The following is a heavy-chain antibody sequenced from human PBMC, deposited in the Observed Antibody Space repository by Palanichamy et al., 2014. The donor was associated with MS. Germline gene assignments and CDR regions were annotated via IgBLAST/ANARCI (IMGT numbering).Heavy chain of an antibody. CDR3: GRDTSTSVDF. V-gene: IGHV4-4*07. J-gene: IGHJ4*02. Sequence: QVQLQESGPGLVKPSETLSLTCIVSGASVSTKFWSWTRQPAGKELEWIGRTSASGPTNYNPSLRSRVTMSVDTSNDHFSLRLSSVTAADTALYYCGRDTSTSVDFWGQGIQVTVSS. CDR2: TSASGPT. D-gene: IGHD5-12*01. CDR1: GASVSTKF.